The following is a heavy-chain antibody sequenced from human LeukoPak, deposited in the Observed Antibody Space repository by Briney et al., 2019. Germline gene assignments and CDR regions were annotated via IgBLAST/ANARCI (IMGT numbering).Heavy chain of an antibody. CDR2: IRYDGSNK. CDR3: AKGSSDFDP. J-gene: IGHJ5*02. D-gene: IGHD3-16*02. V-gene: IGHV3-30*02. CDR1: GFTFSSYD. Sequence: GGSLRLSCAASGFTFSSYDMHWLRQAPGKGLEGVAFIRYDGSNKYYADSVKGRLPISRDNPKNTLYLQMNSLRAEDTAVYYCAKGSSDFDPWGQGTLVTVSS.